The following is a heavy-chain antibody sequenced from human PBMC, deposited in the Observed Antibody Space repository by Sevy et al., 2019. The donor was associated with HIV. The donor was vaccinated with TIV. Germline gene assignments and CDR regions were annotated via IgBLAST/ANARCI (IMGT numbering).Heavy chain of an antibody. J-gene: IGHJ4*02. D-gene: IGHD6-19*01. CDR1: GFTFNTHA. CDR2: ISYDGIIK. V-gene: IGHV3-30*04. Sequence: GGSLRLSCAASGFTFNTHAMHWVRQAPGKGLEWVALISYDGIIKYYADSVKGRLTISRDNSKNTLSLQMNSLRIEDTAVYYCAREGGYTSAWSXGNXWGQGTLVTVSS. CDR3: AREGGYTSAWSXGNX.